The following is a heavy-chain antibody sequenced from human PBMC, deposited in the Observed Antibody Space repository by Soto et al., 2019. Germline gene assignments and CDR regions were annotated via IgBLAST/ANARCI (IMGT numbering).Heavy chain of an antibody. V-gene: IGHV5-51*01. CDR1: GYSFTNYW. CDR3: ARAPARYSSGQFDY. Sequence: PGESLKISCKGSGYSFTNYWIGWVRQMPGKGLEWMGIIYPGDSDTRYSPSFQGQVTISADKSISTAYLQWNSLQASDTAMYYCARAPARYSSGQFDYWGQGTLVTVSS. J-gene: IGHJ4*02. CDR2: IYPGDSDT. D-gene: IGHD6-19*01.